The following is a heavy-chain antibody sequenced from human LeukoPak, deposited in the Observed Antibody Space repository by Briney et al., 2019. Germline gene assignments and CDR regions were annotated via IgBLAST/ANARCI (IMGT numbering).Heavy chain of an antibody. Sequence: PSETLSLTCTVSGGSISSSSYYWGWIRQPPGKGLEWIGSIYYSGSTYYNPSLKSRVTISVDTSKNQFSLKLSSVTAADTVVYYCARWPQSDFDYWGQGTLVTVSS. CDR3: ARWPQSDFDY. V-gene: IGHV4-39*01. D-gene: IGHD3-3*01. CDR1: GGSISSSSYY. CDR2: IYYSGST. J-gene: IGHJ4*02.